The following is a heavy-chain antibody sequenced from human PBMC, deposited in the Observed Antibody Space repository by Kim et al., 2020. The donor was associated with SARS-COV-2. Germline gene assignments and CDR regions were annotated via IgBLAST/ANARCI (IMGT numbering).Heavy chain of an antibody. CDR2: IFYGGDT. Sequence: SETQSLTCTVSSDSFSAYYWSWIRHLPGKGLEWIGYIFYGGDTNYNPSLRSRVTISWDTSTNQFSLDLTSVTDADTAVYYCARSEGRASWHQFDYWGQGILVTVSS. J-gene: IGHJ4*02. V-gene: IGHV4-59*01. CDR1: SDSFSAYY. CDR3: ARSEGRASWHQFDY.